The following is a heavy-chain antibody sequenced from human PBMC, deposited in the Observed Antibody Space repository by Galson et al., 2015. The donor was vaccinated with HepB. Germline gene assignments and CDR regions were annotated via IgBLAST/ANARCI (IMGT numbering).Heavy chain of an antibody. V-gene: IGHV5-51*01. CDR1: GYSFTSYW. CDR2: IYPGDSDT. J-gene: IGHJ6*02. CDR3: ARHWGYGEDSSGYYVGYYYYYCMDV. D-gene: IGHD3-22*01. Sequence: QSGAEVKKPGESLKISCKGSGYSFTSYWIGWVRQMPGKGLEWMGIIYPGDSDTRYSPSFQGQVTISADKSISTAYLQWSSLKASDTAMYYCARHWGYGEDSSGYYVGYYYYYCMDVWGQGTTVTVSS.